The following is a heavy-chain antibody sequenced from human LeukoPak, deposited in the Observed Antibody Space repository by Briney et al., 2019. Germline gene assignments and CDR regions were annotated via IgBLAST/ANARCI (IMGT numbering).Heavy chain of an antibody. D-gene: IGHD2-8*01. CDR2: INQGGSRL. Sequence: PGGSLRLSCAGSGFTFGRYWMSWVRQAPGKGLEWVASINQGGSRLHYLDSVTGRFIISRDDAQNSLFLQMTRLRVDDTAVYYCARLKDDVTKLAYWGQGTLVSVSS. V-gene: IGHV3-7*01. CDR3: ARLKDDVTKLAY. J-gene: IGHJ4*02. CDR1: GFTFGRYW.